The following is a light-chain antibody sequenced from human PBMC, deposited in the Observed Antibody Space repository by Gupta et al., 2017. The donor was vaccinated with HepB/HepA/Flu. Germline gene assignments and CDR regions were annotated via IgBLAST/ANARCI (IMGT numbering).Light chain of an antibody. Sequence: DMHMTQSPSPLSSSVEDRVTITCRASQSISSYLNWYQQKPGEAPKLLIYAASRLESGVPTRFSGSGSGPNFTTTISSLQPEDFAAYYCQQSDSTPTSFGQGTKVEIK. CDR3: QQSDSTPTS. CDR2: AAS. V-gene: IGKV1-39*01. CDR1: QSISSY. J-gene: IGKJ1*01.